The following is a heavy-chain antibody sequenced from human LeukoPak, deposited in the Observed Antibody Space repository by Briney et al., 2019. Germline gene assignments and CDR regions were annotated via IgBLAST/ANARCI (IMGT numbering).Heavy chain of an antibody. CDR3: ARGPAYYDSSGYQTFDY. D-gene: IGHD3-22*01. J-gene: IGHJ4*02. CDR2: IIPIFGTA. CDR1: GYTFTSYA. Sequence: SVKVSCKASGYTFTSYAISWVRQAPGQGLEWMGGIIPIFGTANYAQKFQGRVTITADKSTSTAYMELSSLRSEDTAVYYCARGPAYYDSSGYQTFDYWGQGTLVTVSS. V-gene: IGHV1-69*06.